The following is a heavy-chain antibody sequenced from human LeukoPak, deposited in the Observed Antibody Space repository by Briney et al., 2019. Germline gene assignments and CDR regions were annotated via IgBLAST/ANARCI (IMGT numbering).Heavy chain of an antibody. V-gene: IGHV3-30*03. CDR1: GFTFSSYG. D-gene: IGHD3-10*01. Sequence: GGSLRLSCAASGFTFSSYGMHWVRQAPGKGLEWVAVISYDGSNKYYADSVKGRFTISRDNSKNTLYLQMNSLRGEDTAVYYCARDGEYVYYFDYWGQGTLVTVSS. J-gene: IGHJ4*02. CDR2: ISYDGSNK. CDR3: ARDGEYVYYFDY.